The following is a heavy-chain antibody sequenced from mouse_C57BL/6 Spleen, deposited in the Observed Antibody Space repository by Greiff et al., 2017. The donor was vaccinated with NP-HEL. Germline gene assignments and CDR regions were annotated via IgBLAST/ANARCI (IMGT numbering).Heavy chain of an antibody. V-gene: IGHV10-1*01. CDR3: VRHGDGVGYFDV. Sequence: EVKLVESGGGLVQPKGSLKLSCAASGFSFNTYAMNWVRQAPGKGLEWVARIRSKSNNYATYYADSVKDRFTISRDDSESMLYLQMNNLKTEDTAMYYCVRHGDGVGYFDVWGTGTTVTVSS. J-gene: IGHJ1*03. CDR1: GFSFNTYA. CDR2: IRSKSNNYAT.